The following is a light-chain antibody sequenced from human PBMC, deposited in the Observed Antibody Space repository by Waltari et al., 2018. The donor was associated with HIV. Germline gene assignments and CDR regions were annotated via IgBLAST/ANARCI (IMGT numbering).Light chain of an antibody. CDR1: VLATLY. CDR2: KDT. Sequence: SFELTPPPSVSVSPGQTATINCSGAVLATLYGHWYQVKPGQAPVVVIYKDTERPSGIPERFSGSTSGTTATLTITGVLAEDEADYYCQSGDGWKKYEAVFGGGTKVTVL. J-gene: IGLJ2*01. CDR3: QSGDGWKKYEAV. V-gene: IGLV3-25*03.